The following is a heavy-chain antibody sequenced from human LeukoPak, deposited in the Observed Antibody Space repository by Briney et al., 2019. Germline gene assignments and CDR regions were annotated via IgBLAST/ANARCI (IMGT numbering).Heavy chain of an antibody. Sequence: GGSLRLSCAASGFTFSAYCMHCVRQAPGKGLVWVSRIDSDGSTTRYADSVKGRFTISRDNAKNTLYLQMNSLRAEDTAVYYCARDPDNSGWYHWFDPWGQGTLVTVSS. D-gene: IGHD6-19*01. J-gene: IGHJ5*02. CDR2: IDSDGSTT. CDR3: ARDPDNSGWYHWFDP. CDR1: GFTFSAYC. V-gene: IGHV3-74*01.